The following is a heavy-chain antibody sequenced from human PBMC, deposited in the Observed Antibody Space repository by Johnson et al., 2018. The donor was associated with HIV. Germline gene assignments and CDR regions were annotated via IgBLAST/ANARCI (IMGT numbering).Heavy chain of an antibody. J-gene: IGHJ3*02. D-gene: IGHD3-22*01. CDR1: GFTFGDYA. CDR2: IRSKAYGGTT. V-gene: IGHV3-49*03. Sequence: VQLVESGGGLVQPGRSLRLSCTASGFTFGDYAMSWFRQAPGKGLEWVGFIRSKAYGGTTEYAASVKGRFTISRDDSKSIAYLQMNSLRPEDTAVYYCARPYYNTNDYYLYSFDIWGQGTMVTVSS. CDR3: ARPYYNTNDYYLYSFDI.